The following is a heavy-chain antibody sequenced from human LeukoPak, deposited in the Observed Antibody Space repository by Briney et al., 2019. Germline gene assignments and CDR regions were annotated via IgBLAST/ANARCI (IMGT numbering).Heavy chain of an antibody. V-gene: IGHV3-30*18. CDR1: GFTFSSYG. Sequence: GRSLRLSCAASGFTFSSYGMHWVRQAPGKGLEWVAVISYDGSNKYYADSVKGRFTISRDNSKNTLYLQMNSLRAEDTAVYYCAKDRGVVVVAAKGFHYWGQGTLVTVSS. CDR3: AKDRGVVVVAAKGFHY. D-gene: IGHD2-15*01. J-gene: IGHJ4*02. CDR2: ISYDGSNK.